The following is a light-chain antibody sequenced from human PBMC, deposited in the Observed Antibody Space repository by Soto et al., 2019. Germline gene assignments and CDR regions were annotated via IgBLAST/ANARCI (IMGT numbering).Light chain of an antibody. CDR2: EVT. CDR3: SSYTNINTRACV. CDR1: SGDIGSYNR. Sequence: SVLAHRAAVSGAPGHSITISCTGTSGDIGSYNRVSWYQQHPGKAPKLIIYEVTDRPSGVSNRFSGSKSGNTASLTISGLQAEDEAEYYCSSYTNINTRACVFGTGTKVTAL. V-gene: IGLV2-14*01. J-gene: IGLJ1*01.